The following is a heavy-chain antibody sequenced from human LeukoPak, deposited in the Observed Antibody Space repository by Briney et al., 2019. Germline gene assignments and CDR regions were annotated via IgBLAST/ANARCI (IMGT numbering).Heavy chain of an antibody. J-gene: IGHJ4*02. V-gene: IGHV4-34*01. D-gene: IGHD6-19*01. CDR1: GGSFSGYY. CDR2: IDQSGTT. Sequence: SETLSLTCVVYGGSFSGYYWSWIRQPPGKGLEWIGEIDQSGTTNYNPSLKSRVTISIDTSKKQFSLTLTSMTAADTAVYYCARVSSGWYRSDYWGQGTLVTVSS. CDR3: ARVSSGWYRSDY.